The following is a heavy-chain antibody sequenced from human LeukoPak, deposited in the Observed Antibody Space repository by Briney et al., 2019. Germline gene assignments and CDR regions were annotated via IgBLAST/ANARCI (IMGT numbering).Heavy chain of an antibody. CDR1: GFTFSSYS. Sequence: GGSLRLSCAASGFTFSSYSMSWVRQAPGKGLEWVSYISSSSSTIYYADSVKGRFTISRDNAKNSLYLQMNSLRAEDTAVYYCARDYYDSSDAFDIWGQGTMVTVSS. V-gene: IGHV3-48*01. CDR3: ARDYYDSSDAFDI. J-gene: IGHJ3*02. D-gene: IGHD3-22*01. CDR2: ISSSSSTI.